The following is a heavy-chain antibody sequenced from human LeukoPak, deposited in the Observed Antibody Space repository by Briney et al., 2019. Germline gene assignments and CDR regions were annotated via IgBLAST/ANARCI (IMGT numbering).Heavy chain of an antibody. CDR3: ARDQVVGATAGTFDY. CDR1: GYTFTSFG. V-gene: IGHV1-18*01. J-gene: IGHJ4*02. Sequence: ASVKVSCKASGYTFTSFGISWVRQAPGQGLEGMGWISAYNGNTNYTQKFQGRVTLTTDTSTSTAHMELRSLRSDDTAVYYCARDQVVGATAGTFDYWGQGTLVTVSS. D-gene: IGHD1-26*01. CDR2: ISAYNGNT.